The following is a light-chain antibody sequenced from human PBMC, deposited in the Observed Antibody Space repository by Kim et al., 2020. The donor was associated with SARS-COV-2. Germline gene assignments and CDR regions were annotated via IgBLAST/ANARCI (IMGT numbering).Light chain of an antibody. CDR3: CSYARGSVYV. V-gene: IGLV2-11*01. CDR2: DVN. J-gene: IGLJ1*01. CDR1: SSDIGASNY. Sequence: PSVTISCTRTSSDIGASNYVSWYQHHPGKAPKLMIFDVNKWPSGVPDRFSGSKSANTASLTISGLQAEDEADYYCCSYARGSVYVFGTGTKVTVL.